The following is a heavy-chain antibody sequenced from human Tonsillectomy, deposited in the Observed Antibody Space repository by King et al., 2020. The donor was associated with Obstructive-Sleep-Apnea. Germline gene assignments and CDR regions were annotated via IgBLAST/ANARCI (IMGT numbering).Heavy chain of an antibody. D-gene: IGHD3-22*01. Sequence: VQLQESGPGLVKPSETLSLTCSVSGDSISSNYWSWIRQPAGEGLEWVGRIYSDGSTNSNPSLKSRVTMSLDTSTNQFSLKLSSVTAADTAVYFCAREDRYSSGYYSLYYFDFWGQGTLVTVSS. CDR1: GDSISSNY. CDR2: IYSDGST. J-gene: IGHJ4*02. V-gene: IGHV4-4*07. CDR3: AREDRYSSGYYSLYYFDF.